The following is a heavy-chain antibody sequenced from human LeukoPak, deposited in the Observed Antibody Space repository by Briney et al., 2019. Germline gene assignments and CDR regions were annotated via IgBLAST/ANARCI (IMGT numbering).Heavy chain of an antibody. CDR1: GYTFTTYG. CDR2: ITTYNGDT. V-gene: IGHV1-18*03. J-gene: IGHJ6*03. CDR3: ARSFYYYYYMDV. Sequence: ASVKVSCKASGYTFTTYGLSWVRQAPGQGLEWMGWITTYNGDTDYAQKFQGRVTMTADTSTSTAYMELRSLRSEDMAVYYCARSFYYYYYMDVWGKGTTVTISS.